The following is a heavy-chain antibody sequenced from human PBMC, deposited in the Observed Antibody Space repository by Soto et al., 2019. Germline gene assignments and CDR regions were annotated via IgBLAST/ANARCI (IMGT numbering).Heavy chain of an antibody. V-gene: IGHV1-46*01. CDR1: GDTFTDYY. J-gene: IGHJ4*02. CDR2: VNPSGGHT. Sequence: QVQLVQSGAEVKKPGASVKVSCKASGDTFTDYYIHWVRQAPGQGLEWMGTVNPSGGHTTYAQHFMGRMTMTRDTSTRTLYMALTSLTSEYKAVYYCAIGGHVVVVTAALDYWGQGTLVTVSS. CDR3: AIGGHVVVVTAALDY. D-gene: IGHD2-21*02.